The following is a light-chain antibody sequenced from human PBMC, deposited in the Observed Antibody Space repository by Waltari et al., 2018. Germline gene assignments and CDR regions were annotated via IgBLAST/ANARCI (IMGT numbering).Light chain of an antibody. CDR1: QGISNF. Sequence: DIQMTQSPSSLSASVGDRVTITCRARQGISNFLAWYQQKPGKVPKLLIYGASTLQSGVPSRFSGSGSWTDFTLTISSLQPEDVATYYCQKYNSAPWTFGQGTKVEIK. CDR3: QKYNSAPWT. CDR2: GAS. V-gene: IGKV1-27*01. J-gene: IGKJ1*01.